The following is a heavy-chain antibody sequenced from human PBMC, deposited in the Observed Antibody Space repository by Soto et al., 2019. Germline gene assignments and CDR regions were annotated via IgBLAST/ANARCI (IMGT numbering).Heavy chain of an antibody. CDR3: AKNDDFWSWGMDV. CDR2: ISSSGDGK. CDR1: GDSINTYT. J-gene: IGHJ6*02. D-gene: IGHD3-3*01. Sequence: PXATLSLSCTVSGDSINTYTWTWVRQAPGKGLEWVSIISSSGDGKYYVDSVKGRFTISRDNSRNTLNLQMNSLRAEDTAVYYCAKNDDFWSWGMDVWGQGTTVTVPS. V-gene: IGHV3-23*01.